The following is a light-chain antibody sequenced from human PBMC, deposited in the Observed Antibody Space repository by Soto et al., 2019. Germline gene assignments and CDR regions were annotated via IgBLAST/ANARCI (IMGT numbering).Light chain of an antibody. J-gene: IGKJ1*01. V-gene: IGKV3-20*01. CDR3: QQYGRSITWT. Sequence: EIVLTQSPGTLSLSPGERATLSCRASQSVSSSYLAWYQQKPGQAPRLLIYGASSRATGIPDRFRGSESGTDFTLTISRLEPEDFAVYYCQQYGRSITWTFGQGTKVEIK. CDR1: QSVSSSY. CDR2: GAS.